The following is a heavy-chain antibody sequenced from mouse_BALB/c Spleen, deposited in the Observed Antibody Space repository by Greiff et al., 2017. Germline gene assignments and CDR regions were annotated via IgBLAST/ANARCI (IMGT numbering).Heavy chain of an antibody. V-gene: IGHV5-9-4*01. Sequence: DVKLVESGGGLVKPGGSLKLSCAASGFTFSSYAMSWVRQSPEKRLEWVAEISSGGSYTYYPDTVTGRFTISRDNAKNTLYLEMSSLRSEDTAMYYCARVYYGFMDYWGQGTSVTVSS. J-gene: IGHJ4*01. CDR1: GFTFSSYA. CDR3: ARVYYGFMDY. D-gene: IGHD2-1*01. CDR2: ISSGGSYT.